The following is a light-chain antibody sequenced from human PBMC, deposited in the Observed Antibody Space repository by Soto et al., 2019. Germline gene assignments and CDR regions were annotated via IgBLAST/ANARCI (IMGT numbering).Light chain of an antibody. V-gene: IGKV3-15*01. CDR3: QQYNDWPPT. J-gene: IGKJ1*01. Sequence: IVLPQSRAPPSLSPGASATPSCRSSQTVTNTYLAWYQQKCGQAPRLLIYGASTRATGIPARFSGSGSGTEFTLSIGSLQSEDFAVYYCQQYNDWPPTFGQGTKVDIK. CDR2: GAS. CDR1: QTVTNTY.